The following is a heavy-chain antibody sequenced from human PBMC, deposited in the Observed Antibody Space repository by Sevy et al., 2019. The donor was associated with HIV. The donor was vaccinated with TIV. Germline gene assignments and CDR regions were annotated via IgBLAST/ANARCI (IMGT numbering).Heavy chain of an antibody. D-gene: IGHD3-22*01. V-gene: IGHV1-24*01. Sequence: ASVKVSCKVSGYTLTKLSMHWVRQAPGKGLEWMGSFDPEDGETRYAQKLQGRVIMTEDTSTDTAYMEVNSLRSEDTAVYYCATTKDYYENSGCPFDYWGQGTLVTVSS. CDR3: ATTKDYYENSGCPFDY. J-gene: IGHJ4*02. CDR1: GYTLTKLS. CDR2: FDPEDGET.